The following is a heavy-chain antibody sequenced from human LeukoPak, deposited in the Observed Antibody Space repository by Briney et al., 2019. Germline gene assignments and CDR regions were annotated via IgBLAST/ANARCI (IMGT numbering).Heavy chain of an antibody. D-gene: IGHD3-10*01. CDR1: GYTFSGYN. CDR2: IIPILGIA. J-gene: IGHJ3*02. CDR3: ARTHGSGDAFDI. V-gene: IGHV1-69*02. Sequence: VASVKVSCKASGYTFSGYNMHWVRQAPGQGLEWMGRIIPILGIANYAQKFQGRVTITADKSTSTAYMELSSLRSEDTAVYYCARTHGSGDAFDIWGQGTMVTVSS.